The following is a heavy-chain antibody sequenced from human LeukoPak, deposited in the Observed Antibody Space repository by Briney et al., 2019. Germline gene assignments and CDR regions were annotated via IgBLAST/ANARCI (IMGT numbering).Heavy chain of an antibody. D-gene: IGHD4/OR15-4a*01. J-gene: IGHJ3*02. V-gene: IGHV3-11*06. CDR3: ARVGATYPPSDAFDI. Sequence: GGSLRLSCAASRFIFSDYYMSWIRQAPGKGLELISYISSSTSYTNYADSVKGRFTIPRDNANNSLYLQMDSLRAEDTAVYYCARVGATYPPSDAFDIWGQGTMVTVSS. CDR2: ISSSTSYT. CDR1: RFIFSDYY.